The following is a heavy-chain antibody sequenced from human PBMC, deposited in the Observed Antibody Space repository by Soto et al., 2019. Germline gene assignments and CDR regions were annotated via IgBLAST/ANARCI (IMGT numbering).Heavy chain of an antibody. CDR1: SGSISSSNW. CDR2: IYHSGST. D-gene: IGHD6-19*01. CDR3: ASCRGWDHYYYYYMDV. Sequence: QVQLQESGPGLVKPSGTLSLTCAVSSGSISSSNWWSWVRQPPGKGLEWIGEIYHSGSTNYNPSLKSRVTISVDKSKNQFSLKLSSVTAADTAVYYCASCRGWDHYYYYYMDVWGKGTTVTVSS. V-gene: IGHV4-4*02. J-gene: IGHJ6*03.